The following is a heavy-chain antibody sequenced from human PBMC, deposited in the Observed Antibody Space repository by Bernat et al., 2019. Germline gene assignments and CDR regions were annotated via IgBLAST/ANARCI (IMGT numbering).Heavy chain of an antibody. D-gene: IGHD3-10*01. V-gene: IGHV3-53*02. CDR3: ASFYGSGSYYVDY. CDR2: IYSGGAT. CDR1: GLTVSSNY. Sequence: EVQLVETGGGLIQPGGSLRLSCAASGLTVSSNYMSWVRQTPGKGLEWVSVIYSGGATYYADSVKGRFTISRDNSKNTLYLQMNSLRAEDTAVYYCASFYGSGSYYVDYWGQGTRVTVSS. J-gene: IGHJ4*02.